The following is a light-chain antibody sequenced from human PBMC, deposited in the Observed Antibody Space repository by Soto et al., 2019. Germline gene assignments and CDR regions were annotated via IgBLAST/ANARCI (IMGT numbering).Light chain of an antibody. J-gene: IGLJ3*02. CDR2: DVT. V-gene: IGLV2-14*01. Sequence: QSALTQPVSVSGSPGQSITISCTGTDNDVGVYNYVSWYQQHPGKAPKLIIYDVTNRPSGVSNRFSGSKSGNTASLTISGLQAEDEADYYCSSYTTSTTRVFGGGTKLTDL. CDR3: SSYTTSTTRV. CDR1: DNDVGVYNY.